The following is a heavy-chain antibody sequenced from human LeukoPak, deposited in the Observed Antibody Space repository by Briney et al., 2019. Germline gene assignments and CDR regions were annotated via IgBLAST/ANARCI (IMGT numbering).Heavy chain of an antibody. D-gene: IGHD4-23*01. CDR1: GFTVSSNY. J-gene: IGHJ4*02. Sequence: PGGSLRLSCAASGFTVSSNYMSWVRKPPGKGLEWVSVIYSGGSTYYAESVKGRFTISRDNSKNTLYLQMNSLRAEDTAVYYCARVDGGKWGYFDYWGQGTLVTVSS. CDR2: IYSGGST. V-gene: IGHV3-53*01. CDR3: ARVDGGKWGYFDY.